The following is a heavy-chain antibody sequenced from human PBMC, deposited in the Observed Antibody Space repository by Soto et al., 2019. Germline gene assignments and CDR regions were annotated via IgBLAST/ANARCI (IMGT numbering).Heavy chain of an antibody. CDR3: ARGHRIAAAAPGY. J-gene: IGHJ4*02. Sequence: PSETLSLTCTVSGGSIRSSTYYWGWIRQPPGKGLEWIGSIYYSGSTYYNPSLKSRVTISVDTSKNQFSLKLSSVTAADTAVYYCARGHRIAAAAPGYWGQGTLVTVSS. CDR2: IYYSGST. CDR1: GGSIRSSTYY. V-gene: IGHV4-39*07. D-gene: IGHD6-13*01.